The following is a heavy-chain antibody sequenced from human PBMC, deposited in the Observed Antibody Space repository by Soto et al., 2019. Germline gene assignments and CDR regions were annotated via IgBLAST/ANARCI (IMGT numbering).Heavy chain of an antibody. CDR1: GGTFSSYA. J-gene: IGHJ6*02. CDR3: ARDGITICGVYAYYYGMDV. Sequence: QVQLVQSGAEVKKPGSSVKVSCKASGGTFSSYAISWVRQAPGQGLEWMGGIIPIFGTANYAQKFQGRVTITADESTSTDYMERSSLRSEDTAVYYCARDGITICGVYAYYYGMDVWGQGTTVTVSS. V-gene: IGHV1-69*01. D-gene: IGHD3-3*01. CDR2: IIPIFGTA.